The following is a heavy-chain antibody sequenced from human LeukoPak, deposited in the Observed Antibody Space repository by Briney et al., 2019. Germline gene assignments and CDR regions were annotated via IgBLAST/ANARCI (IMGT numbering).Heavy chain of an antibody. CDR3: AKGMTTVTTIGY. CDR2: IKQDGSEK. D-gene: IGHD4-17*01. V-gene: IGHV3-7*01. J-gene: IGHJ4*02. Sequence: PGRSLRLSCAASGFTFSSYWMSWVRQAPGKGLEWVANIKQDGSEKYYVDSVKGRFTISRDNAKNSLYLQMNSLRAEDTAVYYCAKGMTTVTTIGYWGQGTLVTVSS. CDR1: GFTFSSYW.